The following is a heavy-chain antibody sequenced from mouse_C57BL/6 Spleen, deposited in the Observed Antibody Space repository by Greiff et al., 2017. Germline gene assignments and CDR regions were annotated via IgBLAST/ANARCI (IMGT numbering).Heavy chain of an antibody. CDR3: ARIGTAQATWFAY. V-gene: IGHV1-64*01. CDR1: GYTVTSYW. J-gene: IGHJ3*01. D-gene: IGHD3-2*02. Sequence: QVQLQQPGAELVKPGASVKLSCKASGYTVTSYWMHWVKQRPGQGLEWIGMIHPNSGSTNYNEKFKSKATLTVDKSSSTAYMQLSSLTSEDSAVYYCARIGTAQATWFAYWGQGTLVTVSA. CDR2: IHPNSGST.